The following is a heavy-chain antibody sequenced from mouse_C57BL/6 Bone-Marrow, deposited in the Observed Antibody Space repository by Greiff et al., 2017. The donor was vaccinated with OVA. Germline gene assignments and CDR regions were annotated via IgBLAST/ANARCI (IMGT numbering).Heavy chain of an antibody. V-gene: IGHV1-50*01. CDR3: ALVVPDY. Sequence: QVQLQQPGAELVKPGASVKLSCKASGYTFTSYWMQWVKQRPGQGLEWIGEIDPSDSYTNYNQKFKGKATLTVDTSSSTAYMQLSSLTSEDSAVYYGALVVPDYWGQGTTLTVSS. CDR1: GYTFTSYW. J-gene: IGHJ2*01. D-gene: IGHD1-1*01. CDR2: IDPSDSYT.